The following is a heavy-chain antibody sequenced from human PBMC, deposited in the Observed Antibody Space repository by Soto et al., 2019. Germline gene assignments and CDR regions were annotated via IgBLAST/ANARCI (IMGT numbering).Heavy chain of an antibody. Sequence: SETLCLTCTVSGGSISSYYWSWIRQPPGKGLEWIGYIYYSGSTNYNPSLKSRVTISVDTSKNQFSLKLSSVTAADTAVYYCGRGGGYYYGSGSYPKAGYFQHWGQGTLVTVSS. CDR2: IYYSGST. D-gene: IGHD3-10*01. CDR1: GGSISSYY. J-gene: IGHJ1*01. CDR3: GRGGGYYYGSGSYPKAGYFQH. V-gene: IGHV4-59*01.